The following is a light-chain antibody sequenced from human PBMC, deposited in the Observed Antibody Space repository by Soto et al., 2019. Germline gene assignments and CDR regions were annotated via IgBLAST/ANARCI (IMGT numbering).Light chain of an antibody. CDR3: QQYNTFWT. Sequence: DIQMTQSPSTLSASVGDRVTITCRASQSISGLLAWYQQKPGKTPKLLIYKASGLESGVPSRFSGSGSGTEFTLNINGLQPDDFATYYCQQYNTFWTFGQGTKVDIK. V-gene: IGKV1-5*03. CDR1: QSISGL. J-gene: IGKJ1*01. CDR2: KAS.